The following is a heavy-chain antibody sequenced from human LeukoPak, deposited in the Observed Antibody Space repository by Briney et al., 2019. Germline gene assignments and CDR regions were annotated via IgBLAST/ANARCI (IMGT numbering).Heavy chain of an antibody. CDR3: AKGHVDTATQFVYFDY. Sequence: GGSLRLSCAASGFTFSSNAMSWVRQAPGKGLEWVSGISAPGGSTYYADSVKGRFTISRDNSKNTLYLQMNSLRAEDTAVYYCAKGHVDTATQFVYFDYWGQGTLVTVSS. CDR2: ISAPGGST. CDR1: GFTFSSNA. D-gene: IGHD5-18*01. V-gene: IGHV3-23*01. J-gene: IGHJ4*02.